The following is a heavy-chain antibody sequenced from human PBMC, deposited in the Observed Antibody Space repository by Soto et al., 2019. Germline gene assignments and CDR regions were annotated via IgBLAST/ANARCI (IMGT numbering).Heavy chain of an antibody. Sequence: QVVESGGGLVTPGASISLSCVGSGFDFTPAWMHWVRQAPGTGLEWVGRIKSKGSGGTTDYSAPVKGRLTISRDDSKNTVYLQMNSLKSEDTAVYFCSKQRGPSGYSYYGLEVWGQGITVTVTS. D-gene: IGHD2-15*01. CDR3: SKQRGPSGYSYYGLEV. CDR2: IKSKGSGGTT. CDR1: GFDFTPAW. J-gene: IGHJ6*01. V-gene: IGHV3-15*07.